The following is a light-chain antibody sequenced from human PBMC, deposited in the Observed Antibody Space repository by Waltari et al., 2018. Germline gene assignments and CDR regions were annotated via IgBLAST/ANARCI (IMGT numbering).Light chain of an antibody. CDR1: QSLASNS. V-gene: IGKV3-20*01. CDR2: DTS. J-gene: IGKJ1*01. CDR3: QQYRSPPWT. Sequence: DIVLTQSPGTLSLSPGERATLSCSATQSLASNSFAWYHQKPGQPPRLLIYDTSSRSSGIPDRVSGRGSETDFTLTISGLEPEELAVDYCQQYRSPPWTFGQGTKVEIK.